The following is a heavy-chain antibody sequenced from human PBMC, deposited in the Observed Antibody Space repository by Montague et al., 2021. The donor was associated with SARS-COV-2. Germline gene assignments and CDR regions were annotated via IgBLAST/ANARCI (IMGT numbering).Heavy chain of an antibody. CDR1: GGSISSSSYC. CDR2: IYYSGNT. V-gene: IGHV4-39*01. CDR3: ANMGVGRITIFGVVSRGGLDY. D-gene: IGHD3-3*01. Sequence: SETLSLTCTASGGSISSSSYCWGWIRQPPGKGLEWIGNIYYSGNTYYNPSLKSRVTISVDTSKNQFSLKLSSVTAADTAVYYCANMGVGRITIFGVVSRGGLDYWGQGTLVTVSS. J-gene: IGHJ4*02.